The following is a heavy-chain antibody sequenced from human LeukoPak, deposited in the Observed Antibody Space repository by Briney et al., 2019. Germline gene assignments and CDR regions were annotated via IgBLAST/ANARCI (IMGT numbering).Heavy chain of an antibody. CDR3: ASGGGYPQPY. Sequence: PGGSLRLSCAASGFSVSGKFMSWVRQAPGKGLEWVSIIHYDGKIRYAGSVGGRFTIYRDDSENTLFLQMNSLRVDDTAVYFCASGGGYPQPYWGQGTLVTVSS. V-gene: IGHV3-53*01. CDR1: GFSVSGKF. D-gene: IGHD2-15*01. J-gene: IGHJ4*02. CDR2: IHYDGKI.